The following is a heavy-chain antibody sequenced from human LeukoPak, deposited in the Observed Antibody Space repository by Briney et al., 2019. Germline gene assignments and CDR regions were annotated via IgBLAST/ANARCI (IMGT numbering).Heavy chain of an antibody. V-gene: IGHV4-31*03. D-gene: IGHD3-3*01. CDR3: ARVQADFWSGYYPYYYYGMDV. CDR2: IYYSGST. Sequence: SETLSLTCSVPGGSISSGGYYGSWIRQHPGKGLEWIGYIYYSGSTYYNPSLKSRVTISVDTSKNQFSLKLSSVTAADTAVYYCARVQADFWSGYYPYYYYGMDVWGQGTTVTVSS. CDR1: GGSISSGGYY. J-gene: IGHJ6*02.